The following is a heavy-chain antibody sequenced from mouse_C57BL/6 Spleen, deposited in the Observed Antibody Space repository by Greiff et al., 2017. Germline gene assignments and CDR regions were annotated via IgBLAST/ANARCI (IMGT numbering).Heavy chain of an antibody. CDR3: ARRVYYGSAWFAY. D-gene: IGHD2-2*01. CDR1: GYSFTGYY. V-gene: IGHV1-42*01. Sequence: EVQLQQSGPELVKPGASVKISCKASGYSFTGYYMNWVKQSPEKSLEWIGEINPSTGGTTYNKKFKAKATLTVDKSSSTAYMQLKSLTSEDSAVYYCARRVYYGSAWFAYWGQGTLVTVSA. J-gene: IGHJ3*01. CDR2: INPSTGGT.